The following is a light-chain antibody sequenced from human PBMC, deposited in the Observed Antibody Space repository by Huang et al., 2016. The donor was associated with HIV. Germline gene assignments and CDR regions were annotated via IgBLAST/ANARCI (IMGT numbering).Light chain of an antibody. Sequence: EIVLTQSPATLSLSPGERATLSCRASQSVSNYLAWYQQKPGQAPRLLIYDASDRATGIPARFSGSGSGTDFTLTIDSLEPEDFAVYFCQQRGTWPRVTFGRGTRLEIK. CDR1: QSVSNY. CDR2: DAS. V-gene: IGKV3-11*01. J-gene: IGKJ5*01. CDR3: QQRGTWPRVT.